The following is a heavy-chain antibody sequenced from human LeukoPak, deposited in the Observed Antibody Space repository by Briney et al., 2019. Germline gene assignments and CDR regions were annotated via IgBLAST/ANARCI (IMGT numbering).Heavy chain of an antibody. CDR2: IYYSGST. Sequence: SETLSLTCTVSGGSNSSYYWSWIRQPPGKGLEWIGYIYYSGSTNYNPSLKSRVTISVDTSKNQFSLKLSSVTAADTAVYYCASTASDPFQFDYWGQGTLVTVSS. V-gene: IGHV4-59*01. CDR3: ASTASDPFQFDY. CDR1: GGSNSSYY. D-gene: IGHD2-21*02. J-gene: IGHJ4*02.